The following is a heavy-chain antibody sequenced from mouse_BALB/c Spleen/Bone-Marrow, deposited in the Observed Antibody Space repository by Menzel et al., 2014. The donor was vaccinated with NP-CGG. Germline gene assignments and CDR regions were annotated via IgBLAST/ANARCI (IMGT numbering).Heavy chain of an antibody. V-gene: IGHV5-17*02. D-gene: IGHD2-12*01. Sequence: EVQRVESGGGLVQPGGSRKLSCAASGFTFSSFGMHWVRQAPEKGLEWVAYISSCSSTIYYADTVKGRFTFSRDNPKNTLFVQMTSLRSEDTAMYECTTDTRAMDYWGQGTSVTVSS. J-gene: IGHJ4*01. CDR3: TTDTRAMDY. CDR2: ISSCSSTI. CDR1: GFTFSSFG.